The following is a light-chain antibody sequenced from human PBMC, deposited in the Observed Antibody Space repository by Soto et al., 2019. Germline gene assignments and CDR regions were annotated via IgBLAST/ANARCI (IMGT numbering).Light chain of an antibody. J-gene: IGLJ3*02. V-gene: IGLV1-51*02. CDR3: GTWDSGLSAGV. CDR1: DSNIGNDH. Sequence: QAVVTQPPSVSAAPGQKGTISCSGSDSNIGNDHVSWYQQFPGTAPKLLIYENNKRPSGIPDRFSGSKSGTSATLDITGLETGDEADYYCGTWDSGLSAGVIGGGTELTVL. CDR2: ENN.